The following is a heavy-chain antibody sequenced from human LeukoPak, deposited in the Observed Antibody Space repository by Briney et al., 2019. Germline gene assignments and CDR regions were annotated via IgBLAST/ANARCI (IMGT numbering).Heavy chain of an antibody. CDR1: GGTFSSYA. D-gene: IGHD6-13*01. Sequence: SVKVSCKASGGTFSSYAISWVRQAPGQVLEWRGGIIPILVTANYAQKFQGRVTITADESTSTAYMELSSLRSEDTAVYYCATPGYSTPLRNYYYYYGMDVWGQGTTVTVSS. CDR3: ATPGYSTPLRNYYYYYGMDV. CDR2: IIPILVTA. V-gene: IGHV1-69*01. J-gene: IGHJ6*02.